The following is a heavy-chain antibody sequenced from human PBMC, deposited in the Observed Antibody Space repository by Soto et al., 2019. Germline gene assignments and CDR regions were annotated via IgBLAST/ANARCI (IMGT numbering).Heavy chain of an antibody. D-gene: IGHD3-10*01. CDR1: GYTFTSYY. CDR3: ARGIRGGFGELLSLKLGKFDY. V-gene: IGHV1-46*03. J-gene: IGHJ4*02. Sequence: ASVKVSCKASGYTFTSYYMHWVRQAPGQGLEWMGIINPSGGSTSYAQKFQGRVTMTRDTSTSTVYMELSSLRSEDTAVYYCARGIRGGFGELLSLKLGKFDYWGQGTLVTVSS. CDR2: INPSGGST.